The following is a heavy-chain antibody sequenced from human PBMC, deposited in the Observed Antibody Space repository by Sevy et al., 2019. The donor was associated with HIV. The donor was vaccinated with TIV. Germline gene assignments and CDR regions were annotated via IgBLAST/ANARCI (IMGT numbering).Heavy chain of an antibody. D-gene: IGHD6-19*01. CDR1: GFSFSTYG. V-gene: IGHV3-48*02. J-gene: IGHJ4*02. Sequence: GGSLRLSCVASGFSFSTYGMHWVRQAPGKGLEWVSNIGSTGPTIYYADSVKGRFTISRDNAKNSLYLQMNSLREEDTAVYYCARPGSDWFEFDSWGQGTLVTVSS. CDR3: ARPGSDWFEFDS. CDR2: IGSTGPTI.